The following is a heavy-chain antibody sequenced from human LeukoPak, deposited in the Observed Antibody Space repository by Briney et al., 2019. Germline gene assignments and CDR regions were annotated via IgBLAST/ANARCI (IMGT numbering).Heavy chain of an antibody. CDR1: GYTFTSYG. D-gene: IGHD3-9*01. CDR2: ISAYNGNT. J-gene: IGHJ4*02. Sequence: ASVKVSCKASGYTFTSYGISWVRQAPGQGLEWMGWISAYNGNTNYAQRLQGRVTMTTDTSTSTAYMELRSLRSDDTAVYYCARGYDILTGYKEFDYWGQGTLVTVSS. V-gene: IGHV1-18*01. CDR3: ARGYDILTGYKEFDY.